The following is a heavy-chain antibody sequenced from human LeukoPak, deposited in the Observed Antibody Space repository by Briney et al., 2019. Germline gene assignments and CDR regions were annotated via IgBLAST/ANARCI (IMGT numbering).Heavy chain of an antibody. J-gene: IGHJ4*02. D-gene: IGHD1-26*01. Sequence: SETLSLTCTVSGVSTSSDYWSWIRQPPGKGLEYIGHIYYNGGADYNPSLKSRVTMSVETSRNQFSLILTSVTAADTAIYYCARRKVWELPDSRGQGTLVTVSS. CDR2: IYYNGGA. CDR1: GVSTSSDY. V-gene: IGHV4-59*08. CDR3: ARRKVWELPDS.